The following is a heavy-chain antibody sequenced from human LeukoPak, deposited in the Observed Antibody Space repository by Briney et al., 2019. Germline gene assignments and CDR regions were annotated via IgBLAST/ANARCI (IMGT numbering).Heavy chain of an antibody. CDR1: GFTFSSYW. D-gene: IGHD3-3*01. J-gene: IGHJ4*02. V-gene: IGHV3-7*01. CDR2: IKQDGSEK. Sequence: GGSLRLSCAASGFTFSSYWMSWVRQAPGKGLEWVANIKQDGSEKYYVDSVKGRFTISRDNAKNSLYLQMNSLRAEDTAVYYCARDMRFLEWLLPHLRYFDYWGQGTLVTVSS. CDR3: ARDMRFLEWLLPHLRYFDY.